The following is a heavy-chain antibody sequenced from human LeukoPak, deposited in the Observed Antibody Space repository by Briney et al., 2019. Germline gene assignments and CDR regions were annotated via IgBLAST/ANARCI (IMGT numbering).Heavy chain of an antibody. CDR3: ARDLRLTWLHRNYYYGMDV. J-gene: IGHJ6*02. D-gene: IGHD3-22*01. V-gene: IGHV4-4*07. CDR1: GGSISSYY. Sequence: SETLSLTCTVSGGSISSYYWSWIRQPAGKGLEWIGRIYTSGSTNYNPSLKSRVTMSVDTSKNQFSLKLSSVTAADTAVYYCARDLRLTWLHRNYYYGMDVWGQGTTVTVSS. CDR2: IYTSGST.